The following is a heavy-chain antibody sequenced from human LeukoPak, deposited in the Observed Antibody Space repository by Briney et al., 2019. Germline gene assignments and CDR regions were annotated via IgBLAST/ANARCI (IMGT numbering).Heavy chain of an antibody. V-gene: IGHV1-18*01. CDR3: ARFVGYDSSGYYYAYYFDY. D-gene: IGHD3-22*01. J-gene: IGHJ4*02. CDR1: GYTFTSYG. CDR2: ISAYNGNT. Sequence: GASVKVSCKASGYTFTSYGISWVRQAPGQGLEWMGWISAYNGNTNYAQKLQGRVTMTTDTSTGTAYMELRSLRSDDTAVYYCARFVGYDSSGYYYAYYFDYWGQGTLVTVSS.